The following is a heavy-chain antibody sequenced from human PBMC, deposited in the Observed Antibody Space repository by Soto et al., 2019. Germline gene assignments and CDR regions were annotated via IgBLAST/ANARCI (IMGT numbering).Heavy chain of an antibody. D-gene: IGHD1-7*01. J-gene: IGHJ4*02. V-gene: IGHV4-61*03. CDR1: GGSVSSGNYF. CDR3: ARLGNYEGVY. CDR2: TFNSEST. Sequence: SETLSLTCTVSGGSVSSGNYFWTWFRHPPGKGLEWIGHTFNSESTNYSPSLRSRATISADTSKNHFSLNLDPVTPADAAIYYCARLGNYEGVYWGQGAQVT.